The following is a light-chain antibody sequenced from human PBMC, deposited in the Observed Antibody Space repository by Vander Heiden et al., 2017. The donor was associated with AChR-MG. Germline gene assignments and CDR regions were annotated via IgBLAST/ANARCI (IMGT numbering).Light chain of an antibody. CDR2: STN. Sequence: QTVVTQEPSLSVSPGGTVTLTCGLSSGSVSTGYFPSWYQQTPGQPPRTLIYSTNTRSSGVPDRFSGSILGNKAALTITGAQADDESDYYCVLYLGRGISVFGGGTKLTVL. CDR3: VLYLGRGISV. V-gene: IGLV8-61*01. CDR1: SGSVSTGYF. J-gene: IGLJ3*02.